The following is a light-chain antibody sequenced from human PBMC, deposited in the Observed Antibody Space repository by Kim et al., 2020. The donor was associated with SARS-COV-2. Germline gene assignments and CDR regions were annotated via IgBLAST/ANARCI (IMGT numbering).Light chain of an antibody. CDR3: QQYGSSPLT. CDR1: QSVSSSY. V-gene: IGKV3-20*01. Sequence: SPGERATLSCRVSQSVSSSYLAWYQQKPGQAPRLLIYGASSRATGIPDRFSGSGSGTDFTLTISRLEPEDFAVYYCQQYGSSPLTFGGGTKVDIK. J-gene: IGKJ4*01. CDR2: GAS.